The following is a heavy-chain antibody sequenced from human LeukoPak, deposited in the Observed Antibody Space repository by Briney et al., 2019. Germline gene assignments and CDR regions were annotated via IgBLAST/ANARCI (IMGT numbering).Heavy chain of an antibody. Sequence: PGGSLRLSCAASGFTFSGYWMNWVRQAPGKGLEWVANVKLDGSETHYADSVEGRFTISRDNARNSLYLQMNSLRVEDTAVYYCTRDPNHPGYSSGWYYWGHGTLVTVSS. V-gene: IGHV3-7*01. CDR1: GFTFSGYW. CDR2: VKLDGSET. D-gene: IGHD6-19*01. J-gene: IGHJ4*01. CDR3: TRDPNHPGYSSGWYY.